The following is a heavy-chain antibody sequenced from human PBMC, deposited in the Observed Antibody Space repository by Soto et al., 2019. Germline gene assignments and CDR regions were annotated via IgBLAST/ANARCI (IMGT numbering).Heavy chain of an antibody. D-gene: IGHD3-10*01. J-gene: IGHJ4*02. V-gene: IGHV2-5*02. CDR2: IYWDDDK. Sequence: QITLKESGPTLVKPTQTLTLTCTFSGFSLDTSGVAVGWIRQPPGKGLEWLSVIYWDDDKRSSPSLRSRLTITKDTSKNQVVLRMTNMDPAYTATYYCVHRDRASGGLFDYWGQGSLVTVSS. CDR3: VHRDRASGGLFDY. CDR1: GFSLDTSGVA.